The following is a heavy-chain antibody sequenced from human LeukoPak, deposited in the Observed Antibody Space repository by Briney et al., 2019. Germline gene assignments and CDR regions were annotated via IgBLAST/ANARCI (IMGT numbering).Heavy chain of an antibody. J-gene: IGHJ3*02. CDR1: GFTFSSYG. V-gene: IGHV3-30*18. D-gene: IGHD4-17*01. CDR3: AKDGDYWDAFDI. Sequence: PGGSLRLSCAASGFTFSSYGMHWVRQAPGKGLEWVAVISYDGSNKYYADSVKGRFTISRDNSKNTLYLQMNSLRAEDTAVYYCAKDGDYWDAFDIWGQGTMVTVSS. CDR2: ISYDGSNK.